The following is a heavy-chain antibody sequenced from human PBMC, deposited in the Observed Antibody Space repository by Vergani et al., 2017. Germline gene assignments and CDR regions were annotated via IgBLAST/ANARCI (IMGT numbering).Heavy chain of an antibody. Sequence: QVQLPQWGAGLLKPSETLSLTCAVYGGSFSGYYWSWIRQPPGKGLEWIGEINHSGSTNYNPSLKSRVTISVDTSKNQFSLKLSSVTAADTAVYYCATSRPYYDFWSGYYRRNYYMDVWGKGTTVTVSS. CDR2: INHSGST. D-gene: IGHD3-3*01. J-gene: IGHJ6*03. CDR3: ATSRPYYDFWSGYYRRNYYMDV. V-gene: IGHV4-34*01. CDR1: GGSFSGYY.